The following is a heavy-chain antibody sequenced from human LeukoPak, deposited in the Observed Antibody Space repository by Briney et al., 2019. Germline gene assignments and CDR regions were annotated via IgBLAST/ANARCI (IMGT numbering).Heavy chain of an antibody. V-gene: IGHV1-18*01. Sequence: GASVKVSCKASGYTFTSYGISWVRQAPGQGLEWIGWISAYNGNTNYAQKLQGRVTMTTDTSTSTAYMELRSLRSDDTAVYYCARDREVIITIFGVVTTPLDYWGQGTLVTVSS. CDR1: GYTFTSYG. J-gene: IGHJ4*02. D-gene: IGHD3-3*01. CDR3: ARDREVIITIFGVVTTPLDY. CDR2: ISAYNGNT.